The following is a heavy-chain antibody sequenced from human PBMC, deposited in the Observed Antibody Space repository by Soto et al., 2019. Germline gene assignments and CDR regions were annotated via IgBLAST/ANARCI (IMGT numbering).Heavy chain of an antibody. CDR2: IYHSGTT. Sequence: QVQLQESGPGLVKPSGTLSLTCAVSGASMSSSTWWSWVRQSPGKGLERIGEIYHSGTTNYNPSLKSRVTISVDKSKKEFSLKLSSVTDADTAVYYCAIPGPGDFHYWGQGTLVTVSS. J-gene: IGHJ4*02. V-gene: IGHV4-4*02. CDR3: AIPGPGDFHY. CDR1: GASMSSSTW.